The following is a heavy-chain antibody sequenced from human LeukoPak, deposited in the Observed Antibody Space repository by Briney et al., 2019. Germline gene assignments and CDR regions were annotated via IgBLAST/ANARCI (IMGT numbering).Heavy chain of an antibody. CDR1: GGSISSSSYY. V-gene: IGHV4-61*02. D-gene: IGHD6-13*01. J-gene: IGHJ3*02. CDR2: IYTSGST. CDR3: ARLYSSDAFDI. Sequence: SETLSLTCTVSGGSISSSSYYWGWIRQPAGKGLEWIGRIYTSGSTNYNPSLKSRVTMSVDTPKNQFSLKLSSVTAAGTAVYYCARLYSSDAFDIWGQGTMVTVSS.